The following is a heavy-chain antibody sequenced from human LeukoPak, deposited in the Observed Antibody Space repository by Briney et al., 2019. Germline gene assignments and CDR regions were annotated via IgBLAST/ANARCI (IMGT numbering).Heavy chain of an antibody. CDR3: VKSRGRYDNSGWRTFDY. Sequence: PGGSLRLSCAASGFTFSSYTMTWVRQAPGKGLEWVSVISGSGDITHYADSVKGRFTISRDNSKNTLYLQMNSLRAEDTAVYYCVKSRGRYDNSGWRTFDYWGQGTLVTVSS. CDR1: GFTFSSYT. J-gene: IGHJ4*02. CDR2: ISGSGDIT. D-gene: IGHD6-19*01. V-gene: IGHV3-23*01.